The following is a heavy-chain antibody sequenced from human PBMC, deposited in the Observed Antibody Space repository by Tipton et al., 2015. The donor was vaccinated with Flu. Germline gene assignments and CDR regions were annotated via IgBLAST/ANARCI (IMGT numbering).Heavy chain of an antibody. J-gene: IGHJ3*02. CDR1: GGSISSYY. CDR2: IYYSGST. V-gene: IGHV4-59*01. CDR3: ARVYPSSSRRVGAFDI. D-gene: IGHD6-6*01. Sequence: TLSLTCTVSGGSISSYYWSWIRQPPGKGLEWIGYIYYSGSTNYNPSLKSRVTISVDTSKNQFSLKLSSVTAADTAVYYCARVYPSSSRRVGAFDIWGQGTMVTVSS.